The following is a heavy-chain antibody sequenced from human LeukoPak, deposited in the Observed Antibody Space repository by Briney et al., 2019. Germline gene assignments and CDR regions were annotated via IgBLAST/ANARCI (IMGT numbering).Heavy chain of an antibody. CDR3: ARAFPYGYFDY. J-gene: IGHJ4*02. CDR1: GYSISSGYF. V-gene: IGHV4-38-2*02. Sequence: SETLSLTCTVSGYSISSGYFWGWIRQPPGKGLEWIGSIYHSGTTYYNPSLKSRVTISVDTPKNQFSLKLSSVTAADTAVYYCARAFPYGYFDYWGQGTLVTVSS. D-gene: IGHD4-17*01. CDR2: IYHSGTT.